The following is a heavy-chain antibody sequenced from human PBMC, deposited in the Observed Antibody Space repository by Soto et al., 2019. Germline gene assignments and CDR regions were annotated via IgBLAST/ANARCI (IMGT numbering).Heavy chain of an antibody. CDR1: GGSISSNY. J-gene: IGHJ4*02. CDR3: ARYYCSSDTCHYFDY. CDR2: IYYTGST. V-gene: IGHV4-59*01. Sequence: QVQLQESGPGLVKPSETLSLTCTVSGGSISSNYWSWIWQTPGKGLEWIGYIYYTGSTNYNPSLKSRVSFSVDTSKNQFSLKLSSVTAADTAVYYCARYYCSSDTCHYFDYWGQGTLVTVSS. D-gene: IGHD2-2*01.